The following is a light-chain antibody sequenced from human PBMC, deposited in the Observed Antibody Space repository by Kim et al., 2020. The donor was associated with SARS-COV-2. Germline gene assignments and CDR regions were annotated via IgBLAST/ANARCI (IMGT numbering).Light chain of an antibody. Sequence: ASVGDRVTITCRASQSISSYLNWYQQKPGKAPKLLIYAASSLQSGVPSRFSGSGSGTDFTLPISSLQPEDFATYYCQQSYSTPVTFGQGTKVDIK. CDR3: QQSYSTPVT. CDR2: AAS. CDR1: QSISSY. V-gene: IGKV1-39*01. J-gene: IGKJ1*01.